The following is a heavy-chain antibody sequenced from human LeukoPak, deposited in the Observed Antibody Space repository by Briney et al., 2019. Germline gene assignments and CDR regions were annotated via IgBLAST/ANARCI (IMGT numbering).Heavy chain of an antibody. CDR2: ISTSGRTI. J-gene: IGHJ4*02. V-gene: IGHV3-48*03. D-gene: IGHD1-26*01. CDR1: GFTFSDFE. Sequence: GGSLRLSCGASGFTFSDFEMNWVRQAPGKGLKWVSYISTSGRTIYYADSVKGRFTISRDNAKNSVYLQMNSLRAEDTAVYYCAKEVNLYILRWEHFDFWGQGTVVTVSS. CDR3: AKEVNLYILRWEHFDF.